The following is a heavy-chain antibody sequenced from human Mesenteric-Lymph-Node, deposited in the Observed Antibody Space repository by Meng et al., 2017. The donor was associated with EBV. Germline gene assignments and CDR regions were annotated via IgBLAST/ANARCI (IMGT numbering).Heavy chain of an antibody. CDR3: ARDSRVSLDY. V-gene: IGHV1-2*06. CDR1: EYTFTGYY. D-gene: IGHD5/OR15-5a*01. J-gene: IGHJ4*02. Sequence: QVQLVQPGAEVKKPGASVKVSCKASEYTFTGYYMHWVRQAPGQGLEWMGRIDPNSGGTVYAQKFQGRVTMTKDTSISTAYMELSRLTSGDTAVYYCARDSRVSLDYWGQGTLVTVSS. CDR2: IDPNSGGT.